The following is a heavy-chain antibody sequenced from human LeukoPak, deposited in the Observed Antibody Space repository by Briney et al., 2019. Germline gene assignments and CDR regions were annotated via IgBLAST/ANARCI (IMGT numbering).Heavy chain of an antibody. CDR2: IIPTLDVA. CDR3: ARGPAKEVLRFLEWLFFDY. Sequence: GASVKVSCKASGDNFSSYVLTWVRQAPGQGLEWMGRIIPTLDVANFAQKFKGRVSITADKSTNTAHLELSSLRSEDTAVYYCARGPAKEVLRFLEWLFFDYWGQGTLVTVSS. J-gene: IGHJ4*02. V-gene: IGHV1-69*04. D-gene: IGHD3-3*01. CDR1: GDNFSSYV.